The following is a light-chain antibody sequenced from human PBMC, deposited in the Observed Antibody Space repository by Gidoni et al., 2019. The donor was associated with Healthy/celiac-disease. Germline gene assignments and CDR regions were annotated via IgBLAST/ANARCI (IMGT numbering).Light chain of an antibody. CDR1: QSISSY. V-gene: IGKV1-39*01. J-gene: IGKJ2*01. Sequence: DIKMTQAPSSLSASVGDRVTITCRASQSISSYLNWCQQKPGKAPKLLIYAASSLQSGVPSRFSGSGSGTDFTLTISSLQPEDFAIYYCQQSYSTPYTFXQXTKLEIK. CDR3: QQSYSTPYT. CDR2: AAS.